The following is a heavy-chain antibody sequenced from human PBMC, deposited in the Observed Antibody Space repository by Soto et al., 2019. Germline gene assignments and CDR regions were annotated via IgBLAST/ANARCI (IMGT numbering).Heavy chain of an antibody. Sequence: GASVKVSCKASGYTFTGYYMHWVRQAPGQGLEWMGWINPNSGGTNYAQKFQGWVTMTRDTSISTAYMELSRLRSDDTAVYYCARGLDIVATIQDYYYGMDVWGQGTTVTVS. D-gene: IGHD5-12*01. CDR2: INPNSGGT. CDR1: GYTFTGYY. J-gene: IGHJ6*02. V-gene: IGHV1-2*04. CDR3: ARGLDIVATIQDYYYGMDV.